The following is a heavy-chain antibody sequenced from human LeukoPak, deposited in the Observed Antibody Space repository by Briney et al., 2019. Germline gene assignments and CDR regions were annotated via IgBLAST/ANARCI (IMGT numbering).Heavy chain of an antibody. V-gene: IGHV1-18*01. CDR1: GYTFTNYG. CDR3: ARVLDTRMIVVVTFDY. D-gene: IGHD3-22*01. CDR2: ISAYNGNT. Sequence: ASVKVSCKASGYTFTNYGITWVRQAPGQGLEWMGWISAYNGNTNYAQKLQGRVTMTTDTSTSTAYMELRSLRSDDTAVYYCARVLDTRMIVVVTFDYWGQGTLVTVSS. J-gene: IGHJ4*02.